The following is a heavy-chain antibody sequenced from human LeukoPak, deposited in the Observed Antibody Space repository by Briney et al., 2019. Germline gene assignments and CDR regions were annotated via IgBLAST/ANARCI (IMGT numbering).Heavy chain of an antibody. CDR3: ASTGGGNSLSWFDP. CDR2: ISAYNGNT. J-gene: IGHJ5*02. CDR1: GYTFTSYG. V-gene: IGHV1-18*01. D-gene: IGHD4-23*01. Sequence: ASVKVSCKASGYTFTSYGINWVRQAPGQGLEWMGWISAYNGNTNYAQKLQGRVTMTTDTSTSTAYMELRSLRSDDTAVYYCASTGGGNSLSWFDPWGQGTLVTVSS.